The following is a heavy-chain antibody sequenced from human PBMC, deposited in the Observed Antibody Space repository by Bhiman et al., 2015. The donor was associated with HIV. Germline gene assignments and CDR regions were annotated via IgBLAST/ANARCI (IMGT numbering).Heavy chain of an antibody. D-gene: IGHD6-13*01. Sequence: EMQLVESGGGLIQPGGSLRLSCAASGFTVSSNYMSWARQAPGKGLEWVSVIYSGGSTYYADSVKGRFTISRDNSKNTLYLQMNSLRAEDTAVYYCARDLTAADYYYGMDVWGQGTTVTVSS. V-gene: IGHV3-53*01. CDR2: IYSGGST. CDR1: GFTVSSNY. J-gene: IGHJ6*02. CDR3: ARDLTAADYYYGMDV.